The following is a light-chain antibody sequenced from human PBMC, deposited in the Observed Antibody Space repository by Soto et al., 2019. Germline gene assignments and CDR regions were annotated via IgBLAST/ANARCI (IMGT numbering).Light chain of an antibody. V-gene: IGKV3-11*01. Sequence: EIVLTQSPATLSLSPGERATLSCRASQSVSSYLAWYQQKPGQAPRLLIYDASNRATGIPARFSGSGSGTDCTLTTSSLATEDFAVYYCQQRSNWPPITFGQGTRLEIK. J-gene: IGKJ5*01. CDR3: QQRSNWPPIT. CDR1: QSVSSY. CDR2: DAS.